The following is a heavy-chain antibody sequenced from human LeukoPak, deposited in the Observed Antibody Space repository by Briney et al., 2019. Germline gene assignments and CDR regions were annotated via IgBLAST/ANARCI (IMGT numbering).Heavy chain of an antibody. CDR2: IKQGESQK. J-gene: IGHJ4*02. Sequence: PGGSLSLPCAPSGLTYSRYRMICLRHATERGGEWVANIKQGESQKQPVDSEKGRFTIHRDHAKNSLYLQMNSGSGEGTAVLCCARLLVYSSGGEAFDHWGQGTLVTVSS. CDR1: GLTYSRYR. D-gene: IGHD3-16*01. CDR3: ARLLVYSSGGEAFDH. V-gene: IGHV3-7*01.